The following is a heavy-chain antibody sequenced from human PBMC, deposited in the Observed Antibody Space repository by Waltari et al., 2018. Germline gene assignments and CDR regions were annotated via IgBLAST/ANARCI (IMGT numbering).Heavy chain of an antibody. J-gene: IGHJ4*02. D-gene: IGHD3-9*01. Sequence: QVQLQESGPGLVRASQTLSLTCSVSGGSINSENYFWGWVRQPANKGLEWIGRIYSSGERRYNSSLESRVTMSVDRTRNQFSLRLTAVTAADTALYFCARGDDRRARYFFDQWGQGILVTVSS. CDR2: IYSSGER. CDR1: GGSINSENYF. CDR3: ARGDDRRARYFFDQ. V-gene: IGHV4-61*02.